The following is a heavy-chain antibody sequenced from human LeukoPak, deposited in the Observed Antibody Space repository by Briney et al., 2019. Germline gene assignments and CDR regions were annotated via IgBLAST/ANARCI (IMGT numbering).Heavy chain of an antibody. CDR2: INPNSGGT. Sequence: ASVKVSCKASGYTFTGYYMHWVRQAPGQGLEWMGWINPNSGGTNYAQKFQGRVTMTRDTSINTAYMELSRLRSDDTAVYYCARSLIDYGGSYDAFDIWGQGTMVTISS. V-gene: IGHV1-2*02. J-gene: IGHJ3*02. D-gene: IGHD4-23*01. CDR3: ARSLIDYGGSYDAFDI. CDR1: GYTFTGYY.